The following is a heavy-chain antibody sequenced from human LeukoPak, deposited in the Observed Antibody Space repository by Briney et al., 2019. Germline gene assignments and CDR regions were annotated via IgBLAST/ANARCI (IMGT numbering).Heavy chain of an antibody. CDR2: TYYRSKWYN. V-gene: IGHV6-1*01. D-gene: IGHD6-19*01. CDR3: ARDSRFKYSSGLNWFDP. CDR1: GDSVTSNSAA. J-gene: IGHJ5*02. Sequence: PSQTLSLTCAISGDSVTSNSAAWNCNRQSPARDLEWLGRTYYRSKWYNDYAVSVKSPITINPDTSKSQFSLQLKSVTPEDTAVYYCARDSRFKYSSGLNWFDPWGQGTLVTVSS.